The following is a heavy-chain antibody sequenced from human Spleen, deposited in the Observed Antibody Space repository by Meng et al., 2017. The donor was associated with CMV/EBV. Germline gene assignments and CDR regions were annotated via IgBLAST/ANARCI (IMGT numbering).Heavy chain of an antibody. V-gene: IGHV3-53*01. CDR2: IYSGGTI. J-gene: IGHJ6*02. CDR1: GFSVRSDY. D-gene: IGHD3-10*01. Sequence: GESLKISCAVSGFSVRSDYMNWVRQAPGKGLEWVSVIYSGGTIHYADSVKGRFTISRDNSKNTLYLQMNSLRAGDTAVYYCATTFESRGYYYYGMDLWGQGTTVTVSS. CDR3: ATTFESRGYYYYGMDL.